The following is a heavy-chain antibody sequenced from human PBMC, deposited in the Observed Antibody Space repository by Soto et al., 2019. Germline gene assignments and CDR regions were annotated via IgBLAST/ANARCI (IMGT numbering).Heavy chain of an antibody. CDR1: GGSTSSDNY. Sequence: PSETLSLSCTVSGGSTSSDNYWSWIRQPPGKGLEWIGHIYYSGNTDYNPSLKSRLAISIDTSKNQFSLKLSSVTAADTAVYFCAREGGESSDGLYYFDSWGQGSLVTVSS. CDR3: AREGGESSDGLYYFDS. V-gene: IGHV4-30-4*01. CDR2: IYYSGNT. D-gene: IGHD3-16*01. J-gene: IGHJ4*02.